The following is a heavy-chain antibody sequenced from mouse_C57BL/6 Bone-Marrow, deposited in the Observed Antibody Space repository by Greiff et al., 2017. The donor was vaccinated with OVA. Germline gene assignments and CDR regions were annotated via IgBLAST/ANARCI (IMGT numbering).Heavy chain of an antibody. CDR1: GYTFTSYW. Sequence: QVQLQQPGAELVRPGSSVKLSCKASGYTFTSYWMDWVKQRPGQGLEWIGNIYPSDSVTQYNQKFKDKATLTVDKSSSTAYMQLSSLTSEDSAVYYCARLNYDGYWGQGTTLTVSS. D-gene: IGHD2-4*01. CDR2: IYPSDSVT. J-gene: IGHJ2*01. V-gene: IGHV1-61*01. CDR3: ARLNYDGY.